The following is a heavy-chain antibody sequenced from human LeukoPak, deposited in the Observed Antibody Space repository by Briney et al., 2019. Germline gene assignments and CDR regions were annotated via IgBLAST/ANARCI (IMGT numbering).Heavy chain of an antibody. Sequence: SVKVSCQASGFTFSRSAMQWMRQARGQRREWIGWVVVGSGNTNYAQKFHKRVTITSDMSTSTSYMELSSLRSEDTAVYCCAAPLPYCSGGSCYDLLDYWGQGTLVTVPS. CDR2: VVVGSGNT. D-gene: IGHD2-15*01. CDR3: AAPLPYCSGGSCYDLLDY. V-gene: IGHV1-58*02. CDR1: GFTFSRSA. J-gene: IGHJ4*02.